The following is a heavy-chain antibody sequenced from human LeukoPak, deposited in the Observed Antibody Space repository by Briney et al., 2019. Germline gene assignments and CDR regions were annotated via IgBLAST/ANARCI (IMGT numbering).Heavy chain of an antibody. CDR2: IIPIFGTA. D-gene: IGHD3-3*01. J-gene: IGHJ6*03. V-gene: IGHV1-69*13. CDR3: AREAETTIFGVVPHYMDV. Sequence: ASVKVSCKASGGTFSSYAISWVRQAPGQGLEWMGGIIPIFGTANYAQKFQGRVTITADESTSTAYMELSSLRSEDTAVYYCAREAETTIFGVVPHYMDVWGKGTTVTVSS. CDR1: GGTFSSYA.